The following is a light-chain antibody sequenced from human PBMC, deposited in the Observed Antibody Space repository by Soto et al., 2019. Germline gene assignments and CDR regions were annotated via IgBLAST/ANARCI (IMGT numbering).Light chain of an antibody. Sequence: DIQMTQSPSTLSASVGDRVTITCRASQSISSWLAWYQQKPGKAPKLLIYKASSLESGVPSRFSGSGSGTEFTLTISSLQPDDFATYYCQQYNSYSRWTFGQGTKV. CDR1: QSISSW. CDR2: KAS. J-gene: IGKJ1*01. V-gene: IGKV1-5*03. CDR3: QQYNSYSRWT.